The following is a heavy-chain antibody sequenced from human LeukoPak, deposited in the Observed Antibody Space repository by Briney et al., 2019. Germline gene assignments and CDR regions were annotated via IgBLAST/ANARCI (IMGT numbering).Heavy chain of an antibody. Sequence: ASVKVSCKASGGTFSSYGISWVRQAPGQGLEWMGWISAYNGNTNYAQKLQGRVTMTTDTSTSTAYMELRSLRSDDTAVYYCARGGYCSSTSCYSHWFDPWGQGTLVTVSS. V-gene: IGHV1-18*01. CDR2: ISAYNGNT. CDR3: ARGGYCSSTSCYSHWFDP. J-gene: IGHJ5*02. D-gene: IGHD2-2*01. CDR1: GGTFSSYG.